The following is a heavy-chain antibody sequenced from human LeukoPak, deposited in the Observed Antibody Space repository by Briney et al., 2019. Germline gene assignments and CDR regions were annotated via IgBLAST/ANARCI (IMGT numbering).Heavy chain of an antibody. V-gene: IGHV3-23*01. CDR1: GSTFSSYA. CDR3: AKGSRRITMIVVVS. J-gene: IGHJ4*02. CDR2: ISGSGGST. D-gene: IGHD3-22*01. Sequence: GGSLRLSCAASGSTFSSYAMSWVRQAPGKGLEWVSAISGSGGSTYYADSVKGRFTISRDNSKNTLYLQMNSLRAEDTAVYYCAKGSRRITMIVVVSWGQGTLVTVSS.